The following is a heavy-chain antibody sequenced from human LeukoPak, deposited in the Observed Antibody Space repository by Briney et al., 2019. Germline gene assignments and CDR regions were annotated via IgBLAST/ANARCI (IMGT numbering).Heavy chain of an antibody. CDR1: GGTFSSYA. J-gene: IGHJ4*02. Sequence: ASVKVSCKASGGTFSSYAISWVRQAPGQGLEWMGRIIPILGIANYAQKFQGRVTTTADKSTSTAYMELSSLRSEDTAVYYCAPDYYDSSGPVGYWGQGTLVTVSS. D-gene: IGHD3-22*01. CDR3: APDYYDSSGPVGY. V-gene: IGHV1-69*04. CDR2: IIPILGIA.